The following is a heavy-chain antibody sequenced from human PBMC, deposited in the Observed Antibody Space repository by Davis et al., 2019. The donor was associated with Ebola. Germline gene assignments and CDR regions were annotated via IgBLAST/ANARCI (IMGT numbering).Heavy chain of an antibody. CDR2: ISAYNGNT. Sequence: ASVKVSCKASGYTFTSYAMHWVRQAPGQRLEWMGWISAYNGNTNYAQKFQGRVTITADKSTSTAYMELSSLRSEDTAVYYCARRVGARSGFDYWGQGVPVTVSS. D-gene: IGHD1-26*01. V-gene: IGHV1-3*01. CDR1: GYTFTSYA. CDR3: ARRVGARSGFDY. J-gene: IGHJ4*02.